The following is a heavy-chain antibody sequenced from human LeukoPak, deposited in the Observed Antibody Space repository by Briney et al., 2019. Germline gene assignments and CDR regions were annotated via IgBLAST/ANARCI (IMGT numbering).Heavy chain of an antibody. CDR2: INPNSGGT. D-gene: IGHD3-22*01. V-gene: IGHV1-2*02. CDR1: GYTFTGYY. CDR3: GREHYYDSSGYYSGESWFDP. Sequence: GASVKVSCKSSGYTFTGYYMHWVRQAPGQGLEWMGWINPNSGGTNYAQKFQGRVTMTRDTSISKAYMELSRLRPDDTAVYYCGREHYYDSSGYYSGESWFDPWGQGTLVTVSS. J-gene: IGHJ5*02.